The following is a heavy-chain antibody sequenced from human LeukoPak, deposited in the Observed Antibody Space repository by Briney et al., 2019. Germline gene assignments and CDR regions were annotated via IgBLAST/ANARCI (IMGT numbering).Heavy chain of an antibody. CDR3: ARVGYSGSYRVDY. Sequence: PSETLSLTCSVSGDSISSGSYYWGWIRQPAGKGLEWIGRVYTSGNTNYNPSLKSRVTISVDTSKNQFSLKLSSVTAADTAVYYCARVGYSGSYRVDYWGQGTLVTVSS. J-gene: IGHJ4*02. CDR1: GDSISSGSYY. D-gene: IGHD1-26*01. V-gene: IGHV4-61*02. CDR2: VYTSGNT.